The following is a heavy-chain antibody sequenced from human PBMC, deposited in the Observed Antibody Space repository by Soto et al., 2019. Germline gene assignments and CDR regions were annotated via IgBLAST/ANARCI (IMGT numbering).Heavy chain of an antibody. D-gene: IGHD3-16*02. V-gene: IGHV3-23*01. J-gene: IGHJ3*02. CDR2: ISGSGGST. CDR3: AKEMITFGGVIVGGDAFDI. CDR1: GFTFSSYA. Sequence: EVQLLESGGGLVQPGGSLRLSCAASGFTFSSYAMSWVRQAPGKGLEWVSAISGSGGSTYYADSVKGRFTISRDNSKNTLYLQMNSLRAEDTAVYYCAKEMITFGGVIVGGDAFDIWGQGTMVTVSS.